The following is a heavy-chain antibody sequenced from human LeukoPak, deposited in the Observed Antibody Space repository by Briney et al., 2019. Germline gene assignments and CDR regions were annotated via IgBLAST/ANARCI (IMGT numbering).Heavy chain of an antibody. CDR2: ISYDGSNK. D-gene: IGHD2-2*01. V-gene: IGHV3-30*18. J-gene: IGHJ4*02. CDR1: GFTFSSYG. CDR3: AKDFPGDIVVVPAAMGV. Sequence: GGSLRLSCAASGFTFSSYGMHWVRQAPGKGLEGVAVISYDGSNKYYADSVKGRFTISRDNSKNTLYLQMNSLRAEDTAVYYCAKDFPGDIVVVPAAMGVWGQGTLVTVSS.